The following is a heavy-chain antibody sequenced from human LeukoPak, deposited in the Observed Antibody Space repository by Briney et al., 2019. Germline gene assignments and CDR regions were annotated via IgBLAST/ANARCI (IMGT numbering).Heavy chain of an antibody. CDR3: ARDYRDAFDI. V-gene: IGHV4-59*01. CDR1: GDSISGFY. Sequence: SETLSLTCTVSGDSISGFYWSWIRQPPGKGLEWTGYIYYSGSTKYNPSLKSRVTISIDTSKNQFSLKLSSVTAADTAVYYCARDYRDAFDIWGQGTMVTVSS. J-gene: IGHJ3*02. D-gene: IGHD1-26*01. CDR2: IYYSGST.